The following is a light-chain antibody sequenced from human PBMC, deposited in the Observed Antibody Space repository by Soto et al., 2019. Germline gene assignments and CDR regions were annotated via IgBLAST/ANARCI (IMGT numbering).Light chain of an antibody. V-gene: IGKV2-28*01. CDR1: QSLLHSSGRYY. Sequence: DIVMTQSPLSLPVTPGEPASISCRSSQSLLHSSGRYYLDWYLQKPGQSPQLLIYLGSHRASGVPGRFSGSGSGTDFTLTISRVEAEYVGIYYCIQALQTPFTFGGGTRAEIK. CDR2: LGS. CDR3: IQALQTPFT. J-gene: IGKJ4*01.